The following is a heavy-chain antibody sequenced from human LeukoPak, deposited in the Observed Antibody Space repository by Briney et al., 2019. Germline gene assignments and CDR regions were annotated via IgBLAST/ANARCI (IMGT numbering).Heavy chain of an antibody. CDR2: ISGDGGNT. V-gene: IGHV3-43*02. D-gene: IGHD2-8*01. Sequence: GSLRLSCVASGLTFDDYAMHWVRQAPGKGLEWVSLISGDGGNTYYTDPVRGRFTISRDNSKNSLYLQMNSLRPEDTALYYCAKVQKVLLVYVTTFDYWGQGTLVTVSS. J-gene: IGHJ4*02. CDR1: GLTFDDYA. CDR3: AKVQKVLLVYVTTFDY.